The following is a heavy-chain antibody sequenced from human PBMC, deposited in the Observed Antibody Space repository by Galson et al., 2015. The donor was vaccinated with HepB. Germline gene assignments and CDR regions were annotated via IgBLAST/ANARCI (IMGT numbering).Heavy chain of an antibody. CDR2: ISAYNGNT. V-gene: IGHV1-18*04. Sequence: SVKVSCKASGYTFTSYGISWVRQAPGQGLEWMGWISAYNGNTNYAQKLQGRVTMTTDTSTSTAYMELRSLRSDDTAVYYCARDSLTEMATIGYWYFDLWGRGTLVTVSS. D-gene: IGHD5-24*01. CDR1: GYTFTSYG. J-gene: IGHJ2*01. CDR3: ARDSLTEMATIGYWYFDL.